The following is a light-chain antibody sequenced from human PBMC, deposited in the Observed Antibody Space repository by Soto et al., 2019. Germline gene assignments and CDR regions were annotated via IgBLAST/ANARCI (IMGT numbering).Light chain of an antibody. V-gene: IGLV2-23*01. CDR1: SSDVGSHNL. J-gene: IGLJ3*02. CDR3: CAFTSSGTWV. CDR2: EDT. Sequence: QPVLTQPASVSGSPGQSITISCTGTSSDVGSHNLVSWYQQHPGKAPKLMISEDTKRPSGVSNRFSGSKSGNMASLTISGLQAEDEADYYCCAFTSSGTWVFGVGTKLTV.